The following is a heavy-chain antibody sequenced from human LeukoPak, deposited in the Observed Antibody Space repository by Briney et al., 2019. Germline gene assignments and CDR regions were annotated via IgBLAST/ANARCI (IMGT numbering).Heavy chain of an antibody. V-gene: IGHV3-48*01. CDR1: GFTFSSYS. D-gene: IGHD6-19*01. CDR3: AREGASSGWYRRGNAFDI. J-gene: IGHJ3*02. Sequence: PGGSLRLSCAASGFTFSSYSMNWVRQAPGKGLEWVSYISSSSSTIYYADSVKGRFTISRDNAKNSLYLQMNSLRAEDTAVYYCAREGASSGWYRRGNAFDIWGQGTMVTVSS. CDR2: ISSSSSTI.